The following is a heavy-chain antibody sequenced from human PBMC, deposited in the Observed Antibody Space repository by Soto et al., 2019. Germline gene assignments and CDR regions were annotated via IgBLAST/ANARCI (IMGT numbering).Heavy chain of an antibody. J-gene: IGHJ4*02. V-gene: IGHV4-39*02. CDR3: GRLAEAATGHTDFDF. CDR2: IHSSGGT. Sequence: SETLSLTCTVSGASIKSRNYFWGWIRQPPGKGLEFVGGIHSSGGTYYNPSLKSRVTVSVDLSNSHFSLSLKSLTATDTAVYYCGRLAEAATGHTDFDFWGQGALVTVSS. D-gene: IGHD2-15*01. CDR1: GASIKSRNYF.